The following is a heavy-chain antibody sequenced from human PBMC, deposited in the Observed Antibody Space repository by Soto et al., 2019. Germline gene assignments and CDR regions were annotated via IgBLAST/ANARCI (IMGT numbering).Heavy chain of an antibody. CDR1: GGSFSGYV. D-gene: IGHD6-19*01. J-gene: IGHJ6*02. CDR2: IKHSGTT. CDR3: ASYSTRGRYSSGGYDRYYYYYGMDV. Sequence: PSDTLSLTCAVYGGSFSGYVWSWIRQPPGKGLEWIGEIKHSGTTTYNPSLKSRITISEDTSKNQISLKLSSVTAADTAVYYCASYSTRGRYSSGGYDRYYYYYGMDVWRQRTTVTVSS. V-gene: IGHV4-34*01.